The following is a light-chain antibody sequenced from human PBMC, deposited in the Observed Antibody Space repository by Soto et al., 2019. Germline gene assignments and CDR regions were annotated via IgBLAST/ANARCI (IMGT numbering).Light chain of an antibody. CDR1: NRDVGSYNL. V-gene: IGLV2-23*02. J-gene: IGLJ1*01. CDR3: CSYAGSSSYV. Sequence: QSGLTQPASVSGSPGQSITISCTGTNRDVGSYNLVSWYQQHPGKTPKLMIYEVSKRPSGVSNRFSGSKSGNTASLTISGLQAEDESDYYCCSYAGSSSYVFGTGTKVTVL. CDR2: EVS.